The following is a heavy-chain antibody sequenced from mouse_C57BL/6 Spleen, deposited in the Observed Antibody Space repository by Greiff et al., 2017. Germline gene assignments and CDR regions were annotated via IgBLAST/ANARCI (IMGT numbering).Heavy chain of an antibody. V-gene: IGHV1-49*01. CDR2: FTMYSDAT. Sequence: LQQSGAELVRPGSSVKLSCKDSYFAFMTSAMHWVKQRPGHGLEWIGSFTMYSDATEYSEHFKGKATLTANTSSSPAYMELSSLTSEDSAVYYGARGNSNYGVYLDYWGQGTTLTVAS. CDR3: ARGNSNYGVYLDY. D-gene: IGHD2-5*01. J-gene: IGHJ2*01. CDR1: YFAFMTSA.